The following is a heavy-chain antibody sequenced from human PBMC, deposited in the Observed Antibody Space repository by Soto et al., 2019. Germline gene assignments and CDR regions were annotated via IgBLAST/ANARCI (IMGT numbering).Heavy chain of an antibody. Sequence: PGGSLRLSCAASGFTFSSYAMGWVRQAPGKGLEWVSAISGSGGSTYYADSVKGRFTISRDNSKNTLYLQMNSLRAEDTAVYYCAKRGRMGLGYCSSTSCLIEYWGQGTLVTVPS. V-gene: IGHV3-23*01. CDR3: AKRGRMGLGYCSSTSCLIEY. CDR2: ISGSGGST. J-gene: IGHJ4*02. CDR1: GFTFSSYA. D-gene: IGHD2-2*01.